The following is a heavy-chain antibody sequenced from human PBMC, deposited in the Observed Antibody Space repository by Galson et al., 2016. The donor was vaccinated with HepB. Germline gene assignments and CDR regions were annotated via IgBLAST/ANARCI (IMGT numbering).Heavy chain of an antibody. J-gene: IGHJ3*02. D-gene: IGHD1-26*01. CDR2: KYWADDK. CDR3: AHRRGSGSPWAYGAFDI. Sequence: PALVKPTQTLTLTCTFSGFSLSTTGVGVGWIRQPPGKALEWLALKYWADDKYYKPSLKTRLIITKETSKNQVVLTMTNMDPVDTATYYCAHRRGSGSPWAYGAFDIWGQGTMVTVSS. V-gene: IGHV2-5*02. CDR1: GFSLSTTGVG.